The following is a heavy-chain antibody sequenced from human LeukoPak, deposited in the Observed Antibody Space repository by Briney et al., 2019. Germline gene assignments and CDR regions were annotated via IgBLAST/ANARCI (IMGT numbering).Heavy chain of an antibody. CDR3: VKEGREGVYNSGWYTDY. D-gene: IGHD6-19*01. CDR2: ILYDGSNT. V-gene: IGHV3-30*02. Sequence: QPGGSLRLSCAASRFTFSSYGMHWVRQAPGKGLEWVTFILYDGSNTYYADSVKGRFTISRDNSKNTLYLQMNSLRAEDTAVYYCVKEGREGVYNSGWYTDYWGQGTLVTVSS. J-gene: IGHJ4*02. CDR1: RFTFSSYG.